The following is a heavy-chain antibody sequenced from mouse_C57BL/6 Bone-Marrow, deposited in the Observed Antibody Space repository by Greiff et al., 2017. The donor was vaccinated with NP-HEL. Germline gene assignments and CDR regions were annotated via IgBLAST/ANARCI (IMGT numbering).Heavy chain of an antibody. CDR1: GYTFTSYW. J-gene: IGHJ4*01. CDR2: IYPGSGST. Sequence: LQQPGAELVKPGASVKMSCKASGYTFTSYWITWVKRRPGQGLEWIGDIYPGSGSTTYNEKFKSKATLTVDTSSSTAYMQLSSLTSEDAAVYYCAFYGRYAMDYWGQGTSVTVSS. D-gene: IGHD1-1*02. CDR3: AFYGRYAMDY. V-gene: IGHV1-55*01.